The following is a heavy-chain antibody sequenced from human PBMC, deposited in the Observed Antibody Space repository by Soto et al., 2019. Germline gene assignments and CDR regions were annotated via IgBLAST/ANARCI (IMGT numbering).Heavy chain of an antibody. J-gene: IGHJ4*02. D-gene: IGHD3-22*01. Sequence: EVQLVESGGGLVQPGGSLRLSCTASGFTFSSYSMNWVRQAPGKGLEWVSYISSSGSSIYYADSVKGRFTISRDNAKNSLYLQMNSLRDEDTALYYCARDSGHGTDYYDSSGHFDYWGQGTLVTVSS. CDR3: ARDSGHGTDYYDSSGHFDY. CDR2: ISSSGSSI. V-gene: IGHV3-48*02. CDR1: GFTFSSYS.